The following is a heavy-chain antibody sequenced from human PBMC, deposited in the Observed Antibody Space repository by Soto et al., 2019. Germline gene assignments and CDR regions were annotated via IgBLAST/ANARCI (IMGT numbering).Heavy chain of an antibody. D-gene: IGHD3-10*01. V-gene: IGHV3-53*02. CDR2: VYGGGTT. Sequence: EVQLVETGGGLIQPGGSLRLSCAASGFTVSSNYMSWVRQAPGKGLEWVSVVYGGGTTSYADSVKGRFTISRDNSKNTVYLQMNSLRAEDTAMYYCAAGEPLNYRGQGTLVTVSS. CDR3: AAGEPLNY. J-gene: IGHJ4*02. CDR1: GFTVSSNY.